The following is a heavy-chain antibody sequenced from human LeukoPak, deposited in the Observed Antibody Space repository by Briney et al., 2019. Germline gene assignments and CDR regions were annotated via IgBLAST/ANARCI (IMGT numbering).Heavy chain of an antibody. V-gene: IGHV7-4-1*02. Sequence: ASVKVSCKASGNTFTSYAMNWVRQAPGQGLEWMGWINTNTGNPTYAQGFTGRFVFSLDTSVSTAYLQISSLKAEDTAVYYCARGPRGGNVNTNFDYWGQGTLVTVSS. D-gene: IGHD4-23*01. CDR2: INTNTGNP. J-gene: IGHJ4*02. CDR3: ARGPRGGNVNTNFDY. CDR1: GNTFTSYA.